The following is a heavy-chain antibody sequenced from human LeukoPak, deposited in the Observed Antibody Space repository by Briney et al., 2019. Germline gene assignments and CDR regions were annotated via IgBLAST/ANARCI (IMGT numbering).Heavy chain of an antibody. CDR1: GTFSSYT. CDR2: IIPILGIA. D-gene: IGHD1-7*01. CDR3: ARGAWNYPYYFDY. J-gene: IGHJ4*02. Sequence: ASVKVSCKASGTFSSYTISWVRPAPGRGLEWMGRIIPILGIANYAQKFQGRVTITADKSTSTAYMELSSLRSEDTAVYYCARGAWNYPYYFDYWGQGTLVTVSS. V-gene: IGHV1-69*02.